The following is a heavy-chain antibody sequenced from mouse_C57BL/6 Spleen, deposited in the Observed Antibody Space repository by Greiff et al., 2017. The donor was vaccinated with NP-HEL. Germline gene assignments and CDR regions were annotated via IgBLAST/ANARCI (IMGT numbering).Heavy chain of an antibody. J-gene: IGHJ1*03. CDR3: ARGTTTVVATSYWYFDV. V-gene: IGHV5-4*01. Sequence: DVQLVESGGGLVKPGGSLKLSCAASGFTFSSYAMSWVRQTPEKRLEWVATISDGGSYTYYPDNVKGRFTISRDNAKNNLYLQMSHLKSEDTAMYYCARGTTTVVATSYWYFDVWGTGTTVTVSS. CDR1: GFTFSSYA. D-gene: IGHD1-1*01. CDR2: ISDGGSYT.